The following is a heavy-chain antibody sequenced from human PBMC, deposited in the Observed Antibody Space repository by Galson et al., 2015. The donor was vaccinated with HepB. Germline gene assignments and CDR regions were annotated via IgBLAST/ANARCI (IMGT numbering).Heavy chain of an antibody. CDR1: GFTFSSYW. D-gene: IGHD4-23*01. J-gene: IGHJ6*03. Sequence: SLRLSCAASGFTFSSYWMHWVRQVPGKGLVWVSRINTGGTTTNDADSVRGRFAISRDNAKNSLYLQMNSLRAEDTAVYYCARRWYPNYYYYMDVWGKGTTVTVSS. CDR3: ARRWYPNYYYYMDV. V-gene: IGHV3-74*01. CDR2: INTGGTTT.